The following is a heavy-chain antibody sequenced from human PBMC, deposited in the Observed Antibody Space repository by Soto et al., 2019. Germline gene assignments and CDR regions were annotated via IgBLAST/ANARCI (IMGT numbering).Heavy chain of an antibody. CDR2: IYYSGST. Sequence: KPSETLSLTCTVSGGSISSGDYYWSWIRQPPGKGLEWIGYIYYSGSTYYNPSLKSRVTISVDTSKNQFSLKLSSVTAADTAVYYCARGPSTTVPTGRFFVYWGPGTLLTV. CDR1: GGSISSGDYY. D-gene: IGHD4-17*01. J-gene: IGHJ4*02. V-gene: IGHV4-30-4*01. CDR3: ARGPSTTVPTGRFFVY.